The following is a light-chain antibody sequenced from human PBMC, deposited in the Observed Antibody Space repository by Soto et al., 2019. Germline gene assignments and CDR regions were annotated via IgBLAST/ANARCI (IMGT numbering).Light chain of an antibody. CDR3: QQYGSSQYT. Sequence: EIVLTQSPGTLSLSPGERATLSCRASQSVSSSYLAWYQQKPGQAPRLLIYGASSRATGIPDRFSGSGSGRDFTLTISRLYHGDFAVYCCQQYGSSQYTCGQGTKPEI. V-gene: IGKV3-20*01. CDR2: GAS. J-gene: IGKJ2*01. CDR1: QSVSSSY.